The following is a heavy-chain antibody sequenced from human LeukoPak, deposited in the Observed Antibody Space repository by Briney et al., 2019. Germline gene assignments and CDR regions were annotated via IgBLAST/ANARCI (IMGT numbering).Heavy chain of an antibody. Sequence: SKTLSLTCTVSGGSISSYYWSWIRQPPGKGLEWIGYIYYSGSTNYNPSLKSRVTISVDTSKNQFSLKLSSVTAADTAVYYCASGTVRPNDAFDIWGQGTMVTVSS. CDR2: IYYSGST. D-gene: IGHD4-17*01. J-gene: IGHJ3*02. CDR1: GGSISSYY. CDR3: ASGTVRPNDAFDI. V-gene: IGHV4-59*01.